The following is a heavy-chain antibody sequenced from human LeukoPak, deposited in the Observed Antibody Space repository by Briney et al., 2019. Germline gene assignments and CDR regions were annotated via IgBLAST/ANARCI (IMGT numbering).Heavy chain of an antibody. CDR3: AKGTYGY. CDR2: IRYDGSNK. V-gene: IGHV3-30*02. J-gene: IGHJ4*02. CDR1: GFTFSSYG. D-gene: IGHD4-17*01. Sequence: PGGSLRLSCAASGFTFSSYGMHWVRQAPGKGLEWVPFIRYDGSNKYYADSVKGRFTISRDNSKNTLYLQMNSLRAEDTAVYYCAKGTYGYWGQGTLVTVSS.